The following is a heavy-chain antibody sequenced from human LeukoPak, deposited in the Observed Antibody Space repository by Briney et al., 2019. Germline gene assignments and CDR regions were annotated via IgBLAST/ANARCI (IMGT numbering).Heavy chain of an antibody. V-gene: IGHV3-7*01. CDR2: IKGDGSEK. Sequence: GGSLRLSCAASGFTFSSYWMSWVRQAPGRGLEWVANIKGDGSEKYYVDSVKGRFTISRDNAKTSLYLQMNSLSAEDTAVYYCATSRDVSLWFGEVYWGQGTLVTVSS. CDR1: GFTFSSYW. CDR3: ATSRDVSLWFGEVY. J-gene: IGHJ4*02. D-gene: IGHD3-10*01.